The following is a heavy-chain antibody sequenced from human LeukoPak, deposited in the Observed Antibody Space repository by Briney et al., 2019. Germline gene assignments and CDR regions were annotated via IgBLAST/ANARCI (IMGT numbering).Heavy chain of an antibody. CDR2: FYYSGST. CDR1: GGSITSNY. CDR3: ARARYGSTSCPYYFDY. Sequence: SETLSLTCTVSGGSITSNYWTWMRQPPAKGLELIGFFYYSGSTNYNPSLKSRVTISLDTSKNQFSLKLTSVTAADTAVYYCARARYGSTSCPYYFDYWGQGTLVTVSS. V-gene: IGHV4-59*01. D-gene: IGHD2-2*01. J-gene: IGHJ4*02.